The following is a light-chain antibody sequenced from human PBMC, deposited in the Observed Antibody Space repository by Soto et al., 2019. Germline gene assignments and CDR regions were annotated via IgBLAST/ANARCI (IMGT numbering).Light chain of an antibody. CDR1: SSDVGGYNY. CDR3: SSYTSSITLVV. CDR2: DVS. V-gene: IGLV2-14*01. Sequence: QSALTQPASVSGSPGQSITISCTGTSSDVGGYNYVSWYQQHPGKAPKLMIYDVSNRPSGVSNRFSGSKSGNTASLTISWLQAEDEADYNCSSYTSSITLVVFGGGTKLTVL. J-gene: IGLJ2*01.